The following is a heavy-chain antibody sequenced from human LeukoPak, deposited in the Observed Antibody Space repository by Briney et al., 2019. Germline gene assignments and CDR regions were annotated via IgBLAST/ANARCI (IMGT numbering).Heavy chain of an antibody. D-gene: IGHD3-22*01. CDR2: INPSGGST. J-gene: IGHJ4*02. V-gene: IGHV1-46*01. Sequence: ASVKVSCKASGYTFTSYYMHWVRQAPGQGLEWMGIINPSGGSTSYAQKFQGRVTMTRDMSTSTVYMELSSLRSEDTAVYYCARGSKYYYDSSGQTDYWGQGTLVTVSS. CDR1: GYTFTSYY. CDR3: ARGSKYYYDSSGQTDY.